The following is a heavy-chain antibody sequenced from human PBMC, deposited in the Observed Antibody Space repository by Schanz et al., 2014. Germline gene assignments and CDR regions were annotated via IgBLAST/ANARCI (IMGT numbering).Heavy chain of an antibody. Sequence: QLQLQESGPGLVKPSETLSLTCTVSGGSISSSSYYWGWIRQPPGKGLEWIGSIYYSGSTYYNPSPKSGSTIAEDPSKTQFPLKLSLGTAADTAVYYCARHSGYYYYYGMDVWGQGTTVTVSS. CDR1: GGSISSSSYY. CDR3: ARHSGYYYYYGMDV. CDR2: IYYSGST. J-gene: IGHJ6*02. V-gene: IGHV4-39*01.